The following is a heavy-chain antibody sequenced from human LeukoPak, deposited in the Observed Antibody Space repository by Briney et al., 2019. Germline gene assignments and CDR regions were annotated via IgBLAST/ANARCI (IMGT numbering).Heavy chain of an antibody. D-gene: IGHD3-10*01. J-gene: IGHJ6*04. CDR3: ATSITMVRTFVNYYYGMDV. V-gene: IGHV1-69*13. CDR1: GGTFSSYA. CDR2: IIPIFGTA. Sequence: SVKVSCKASGGTFSSYAISWVRQAPGQGLEWMGGIIPIFGTANYARKFQGRVTITADESTSTAYMELSSLRSEDTAVYYCATSITMVRTFVNYYYGMDVWGKGTTVTVSS.